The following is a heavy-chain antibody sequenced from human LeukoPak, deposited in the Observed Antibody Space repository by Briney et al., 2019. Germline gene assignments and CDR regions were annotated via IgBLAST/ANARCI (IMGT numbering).Heavy chain of an antibody. CDR3: ARTRGGRDAFDI. J-gene: IGHJ3*02. Sequence: SETLSLTCTVSGGSISSSYYWGWIRQPPGKGLEWIGSIYYTGSTYSNPSLKSRVTISVDTSRNQFSLKLSSVTAADTAVYHCARTRGGRDAFDIWGQGTMVSVSS. V-gene: IGHV4-39*01. D-gene: IGHD2-15*01. CDR1: GGSISSSYY. CDR2: IYYTGST.